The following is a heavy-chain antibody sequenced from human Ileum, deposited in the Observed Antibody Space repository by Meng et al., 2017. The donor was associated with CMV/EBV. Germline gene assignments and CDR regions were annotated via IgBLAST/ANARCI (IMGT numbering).Heavy chain of an antibody. CDR1: GFSVSSND. CDR3: AKDSEVFGVAYFDY. CDR2: ISGSGGST. J-gene: IGHJ4*02. Sequence: GESLKISCVASGFSVSSNDINWIRQAPGKGLEWVSAISGSGGSTYYADSVKGRFTISRDNSKNTLYLQMNSLRAEDTAVYYCAKDSEVFGVAYFDYWGQGTLVTVSS. V-gene: IGHV3-23*01. D-gene: IGHD3-3*01.